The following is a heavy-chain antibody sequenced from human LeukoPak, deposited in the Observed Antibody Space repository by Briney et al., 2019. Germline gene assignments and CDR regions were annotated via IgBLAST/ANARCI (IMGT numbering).Heavy chain of an antibody. V-gene: IGHV4-4*02. D-gene: IGHD1-26*01. CDR2: IYRSGST. CDR1: RGSISSNTW. Sequence: SGTLSLTCAVSRGSISSNTWWSWVRQPPGKGLEWIGEIYRSGSTHYNPSLKSRVTISVDKTKNQFSLKLTSVTAADTAVYYCARFMYSGSYYDAFDIWGQGTMVTVSS. CDR3: ARFMYSGSYYDAFDI. J-gene: IGHJ3*02.